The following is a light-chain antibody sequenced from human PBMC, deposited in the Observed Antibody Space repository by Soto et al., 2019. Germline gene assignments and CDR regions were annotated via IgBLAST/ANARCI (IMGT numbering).Light chain of an antibody. CDR2: EVS. V-gene: IGLV2-14*01. J-gene: IGLJ3*02. CDR1: SSDVGGYNY. Sequence: QSALTQPASVSGSPGQSITISCTATSSDVGGYNYVSWYQQYPGKAPKLMIYEVSNRPSGVSNRFSGSKSGNTASLTISGLQAEDEADYYCSSYTSSITGIWVFGGGTKLTVL. CDR3: SSYTSSITGIWV.